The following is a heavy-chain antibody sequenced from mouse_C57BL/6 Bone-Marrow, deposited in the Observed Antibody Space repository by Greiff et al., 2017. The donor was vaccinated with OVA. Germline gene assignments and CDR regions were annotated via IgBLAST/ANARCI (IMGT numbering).Heavy chain of an antibody. CDR1: GFTFSNYW. CDR2: IRLKSDNYAT. D-gene: IGHD3-2*02. Sequence: EVKLVESGGGLVQPGGSMKLSCVASGFTFSNYWMNWVRQSPEKGLEWVAQIRLKSDNYATHYAESVKGRFTISRDDSKSSVYLQMNNLRAEDTGIYYCTGAAQATYRFAYWGQGTLVTVSA. CDR3: TGAAQATYRFAY. V-gene: IGHV6-3*01. J-gene: IGHJ3*01.